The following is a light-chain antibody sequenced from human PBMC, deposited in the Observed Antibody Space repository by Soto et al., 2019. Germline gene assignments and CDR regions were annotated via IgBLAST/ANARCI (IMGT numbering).Light chain of an antibody. Sequence: DIVMTQSPATLSVSAGERATLSCRASQTISSNLAWYQQKPGQTPRLLIYGASTRAAGIPARFSGSGSGTDFTLTSTSLQSEDFAVYYCQQRSNWPRTFGQGTKVDIK. CDR3: QQRSNWPRT. J-gene: IGKJ1*01. CDR2: GAS. V-gene: IGKV3-15*01. CDR1: QTISSN.